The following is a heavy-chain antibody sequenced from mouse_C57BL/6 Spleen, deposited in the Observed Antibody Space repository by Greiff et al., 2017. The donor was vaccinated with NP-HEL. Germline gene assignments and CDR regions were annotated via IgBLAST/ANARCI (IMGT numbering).Heavy chain of an antibody. J-gene: IGHJ4*01. Sequence: QVTLKESGPGILQSSQTLSLTCSFSGFSLSTSGMGVSWIRQPSGKGLEWLAHIYWDDDKRYNPSLKSRLTISKDTSSNQVFLKITSVDTADTATYYCARSDITTVVPYYYAMDYWGQGTSVTVSS. CDR3: ARSDITTVVPYYYAMDY. D-gene: IGHD1-1*01. V-gene: IGHV8-12*01. CDR2: IYWDDDK. CDR1: GFSLSTSGMG.